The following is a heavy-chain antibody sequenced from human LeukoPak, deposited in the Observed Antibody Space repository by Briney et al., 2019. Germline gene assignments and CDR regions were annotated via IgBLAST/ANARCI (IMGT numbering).Heavy chain of an antibody. CDR2: ISNTGSYM. D-gene: IGHD3-10*01. CDR3: ARDRGSSWREFFLDS. Sequence: PGGSLRLSCAASGFTFSSYSINWVRQAPGKGLEWLLSISNTGSYMYYADSVKGRFTVSRDNSNNSLYLQMNSLRADDTAVYYCARDRGSSWREFFLDSWGLGTLVTVSS. J-gene: IGHJ4*02. V-gene: IGHV3-21*01. CDR1: GFTFSSYS.